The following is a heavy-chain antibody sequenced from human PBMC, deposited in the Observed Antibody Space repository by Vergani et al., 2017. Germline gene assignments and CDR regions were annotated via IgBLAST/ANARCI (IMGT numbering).Heavy chain of an antibody. CDR3: ARKREWLRAAGMNV. J-gene: IGHJ6*02. V-gene: IGHV7-4-1*02. CDR2: IDTNSGDA. CDR1: GYKFTAHN. Sequence: QVQLEQSGSELRKPGASVKISCKASGYKFTAHNINWVRQAPGQGLEWMGWIDTNSGDANYAPSFTGRFVLSLDTSVTTTYLQISSLKTDDTAVYYCARKREWLRAAGMNVGGQGPTVTVAS. D-gene: IGHD5-12*01.